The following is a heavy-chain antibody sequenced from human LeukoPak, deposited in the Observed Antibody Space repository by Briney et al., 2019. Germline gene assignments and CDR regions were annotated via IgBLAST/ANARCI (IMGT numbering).Heavy chain of an antibody. CDR1: GGSFSGYY. J-gene: IGHJ6*02. V-gene: IGHV4-34*01. Sequence: PSETLSLTCAVYGGSFSGYYWSWIRQPPGKGLEWIGEINHSGSTNYNPSLKSRVTISVDTSKNQFSLKLSSVTAADTAVYYCARGRTGFVWGQGTTVTVSS. CDR3: ARGRTGFV. CDR2: INHSGST. D-gene: IGHD1-14*01.